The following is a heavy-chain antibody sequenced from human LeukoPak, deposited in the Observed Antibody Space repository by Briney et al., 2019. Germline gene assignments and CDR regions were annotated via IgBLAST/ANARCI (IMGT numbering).Heavy chain of an antibody. CDR3: ARASTTVPNLLDH. V-gene: IGHV3-74*01. D-gene: IGHD4-17*01. Sequence: GGSLRLSCAASGFTFSTYWMHWVRQAPGKGLVWVSRIKGDGSSTIYADSVKGRFTISRDNSKNTLYLQTSSLRAEDTAVYYCARASTTVPNLLDHWGQGTLVTVSS. CDR1: GFTFSTYW. J-gene: IGHJ4*02. CDR2: IKGDGSST.